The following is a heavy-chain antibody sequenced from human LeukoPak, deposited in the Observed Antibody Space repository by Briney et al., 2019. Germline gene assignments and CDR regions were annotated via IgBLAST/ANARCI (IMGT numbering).Heavy chain of an antibody. CDR1: GFTFSSYW. V-gene: IGHV3-74*01. J-gene: IGHJ4*02. D-gene: IGHD3-10*01. CDR3: AKDPSRYYGSGSYFDY. Sequence: PGGSLRLSCAASGFTFSSYWMHWVRQAPGKGLVWVSRIHKDGSSTSHADSVKGRFTISRDNSKNTLYLQMNSLRAEDTAVYYCAKDPSRYYGSGSYFDYWGQGTLVTVSS. CDR2: IHKDGSST.